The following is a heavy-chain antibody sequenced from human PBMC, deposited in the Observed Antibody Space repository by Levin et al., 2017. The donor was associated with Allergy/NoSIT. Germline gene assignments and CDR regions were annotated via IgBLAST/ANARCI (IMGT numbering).Heavy chain of an antibody. Sequence: GGSLRLSCTASGFTFGDYAMSWFRQAPGKGLEWVGFIRSNAYGGTTEYAASVKGRFTISTDDSKSISYLQLNTLKTEDTDVYYCTRDPKLKYGPYRHSVDYWGQGALVTVSS. J-gene: IGHJ4*02. CDR1: GFTFGDYA. D-gene: IGHD3-10*01. CDR3: TRDPKLKYGPYRHSVDY. V-gene: IGHV3-49*03. CDR2: IRSNAYGGTT.